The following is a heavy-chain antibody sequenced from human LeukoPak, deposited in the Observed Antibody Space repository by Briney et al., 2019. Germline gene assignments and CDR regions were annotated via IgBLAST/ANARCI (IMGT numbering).Heavy chain of an antibody. CDR3: ARDGSRFLEWPQFDI. V-gene: IGHV4-61*02. J-gene: IGHJ3*02. CDR1: GGSISSGSYY. D-gene: IGHD3-3*01. CDR2: IYTSGST. Sequence: SETLSLTCTVSGGSISSGSYYWSWMRQPAGKGLEWIGRIYTSGSTNYNPSLKSRVTISVDTSKNQFSLKLSSVTAADTAVYYCARDGSRFLEWPQFDIWGQGTMVTVSS.